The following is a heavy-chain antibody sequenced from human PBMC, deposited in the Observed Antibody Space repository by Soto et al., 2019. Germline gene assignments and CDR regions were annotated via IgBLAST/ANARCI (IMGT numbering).Heavy chain of an antibody. CDR3: GRHLSGETTPYFEL. CDR2: LYNDGSST. V-gene: IGHV3-74*01. J-gene: IGHJ4*02. CDR1: GFAFSSYW. Sequence: EELLVESGGGVVQPGGSLRLSCAASGFAFSSYWMHWVRQTPGKGPVWVSRLYNDGSSTAYADSVKGRFTISRDNAKKTMYRQMGRLTVEDTAVYYCGRHLSGETTPYFELLGQGTLVTVSS. D-gene: IGHD1-1*01.